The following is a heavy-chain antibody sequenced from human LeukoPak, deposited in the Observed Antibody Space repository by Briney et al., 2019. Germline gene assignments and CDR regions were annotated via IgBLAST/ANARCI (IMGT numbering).Heavy chain of an antibody. D-gene: IGHD3-10*01. V-gene: IGHV3-23*01. Sequence: PGGSLRLSCAASGFTFSSYAMSWVRQAPGKGLEWVSAISGSGGSTYYADSVKGRFTISRDNSKNTLYLQMNSLRAEDTAVYYCARGGVRPYYFDYWGQGTLVTVSS. J-gene: IGHJ4*02. CDR1: GFTFSSYA. CDR3: ARGGVRPYYFDY. CDR2: ISGSGGST.